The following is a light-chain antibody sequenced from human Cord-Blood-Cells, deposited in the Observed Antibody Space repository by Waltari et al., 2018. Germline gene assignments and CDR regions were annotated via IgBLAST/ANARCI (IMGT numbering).Light chain of an antibody. Sequence: EIVMTQSPATLSVSPGERATLSCRASQSVSSNLAWYQQKPGHAPRLLIYGASTRATGIPARFSGSGSGTEFTLTISSLQSEDFAVYYCQQYNNPITFGPGTKVDIK. V-gene: IGKV3-15*01. J-gene: IGKJ3*01. CDR2: GAS. CDR1: QSVSSN. CDR3: QQYNNPIT.